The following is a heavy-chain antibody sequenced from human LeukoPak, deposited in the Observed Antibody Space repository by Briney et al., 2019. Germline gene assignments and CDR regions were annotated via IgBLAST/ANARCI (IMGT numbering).Heavy chain of an antibody. CDR1: GESFSAYF. Sequence: PSETLSLTCAVHGESFSAYFWRWIRQVPGKGLEWIGEIDHRESSNYHPPLKSRATISVDTSKNHFSLSLTSVTAADTAVYYCATRSSTLAAARCFDDWGQGTVVTVSP. D-gene: IGHD6-6*01. V-gene: IGHV4-34*01. J-gene: IGHJ4*03. CDR3: ATRSSTLAAARCFDD. CDR2: IDHRESS.